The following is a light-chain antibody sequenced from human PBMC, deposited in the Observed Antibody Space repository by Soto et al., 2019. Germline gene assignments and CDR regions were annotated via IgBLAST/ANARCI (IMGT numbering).Light chain of an antibody. CDR1: SSDVGFYNY. CDR3: SSFTNTDTLV. CDR2: EVR. V-gene: IGLV2-14*01. J-gene: IGLJ1*01. Sequence: QSALTQPASVSGSPGQSITTSCTGTSSDVGFYNYVSWYQQNPGKAPKLMIYEVRNRPSGVSNRFSGSKSGNTASLTISGLQAEDEADYYCSSFTNTDTLVFGTGTKLTVL.